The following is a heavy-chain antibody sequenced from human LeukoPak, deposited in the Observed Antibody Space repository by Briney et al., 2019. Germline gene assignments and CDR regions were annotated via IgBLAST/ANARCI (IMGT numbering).Heavy chain of an antibody. D-gene: IGHD3-22*01. Sequence: GGSLRLSCVASGLTFSSYAMSWVRQAPGKGLEWVSAISGSGGSTYYADSVKGRFTISRDNSKNTLYLQMNSLRAEDTAVYYCAKIVVVPYFDYWGQGTLVTVSS. CDR3: AKIVVVPYFDY. V-gene: IGHV3-23*01. CDR2: ISGSGGST. CDR1: GLTFSSYA. J-gene: IGHJ4*02.